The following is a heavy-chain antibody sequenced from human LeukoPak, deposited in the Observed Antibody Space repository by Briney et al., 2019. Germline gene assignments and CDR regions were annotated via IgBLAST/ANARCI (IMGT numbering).Heavy chain of an antibody. V-gene: IGHV4-34*01. D-gene: IGHD6-6*01. J-gene: IGHJ6*03. Sequence: SETLSLTCAVYGGSFSGYYWSWIRQPPGKGLEWIGEINHSGSTYYNPSLKSRVTISVDTSKNQFSLKLSSVTAADTAVYYCARDRGYSSSRYYYYMDVWGKGTTVTVSS. CDR3: ARDRGYSSSRYYYYMDV. CDR2: INHSGST. CDR1: GGSFSGYY.